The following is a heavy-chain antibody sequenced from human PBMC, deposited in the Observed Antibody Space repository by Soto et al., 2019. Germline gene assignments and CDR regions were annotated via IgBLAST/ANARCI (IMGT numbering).Heavy chain of an antibody. Sequence: KQSQTLSLTCAISGDSVSSNSAAWNWIRQSPSRGLEWLGRTYYRSKWYNDYAVSVKSRITINPDTSKNQFSLQLNSVTPEDTAVYYCARVCCSSATYHSGNFDYWGQGTLVTVSS. V-gene: IGHV6-1*01. CDR2: TYYRSKWYN. CDR3: ARVCCSSATYHSGNFDY. CDR1: GDSVSSNSAA. J-gene: IGHJ4*02. D-gene: IGHD2-2*01.